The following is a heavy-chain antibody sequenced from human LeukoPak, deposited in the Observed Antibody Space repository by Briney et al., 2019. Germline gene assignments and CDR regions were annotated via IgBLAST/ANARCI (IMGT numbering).Heavy chain of an antibody. Sequence: GGSLRLSCAASGFTFSSYEMNWVRQAPGKGLEWVSSISSSSSYIYYADSVKGRFTISRDNAKNSLYLQMNSLRAEDTAVYYCAKVPRITMIVVVPYMDVWGKGTTVTVSS. CDR1: GFTFSSYE. J-gene: IGHJ6*03. CDR3: AKVPRITMIVVVPYMDV. CDR2: ISSSSSYI. D-gene: IGHD3-22*01. V-gene: IGHV3-21*04.